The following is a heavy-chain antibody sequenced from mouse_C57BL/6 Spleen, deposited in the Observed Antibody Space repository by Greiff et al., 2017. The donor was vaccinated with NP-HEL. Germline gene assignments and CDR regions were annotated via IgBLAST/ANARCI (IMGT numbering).Heavy chain of an antibody. CDR2: ISYDGSN. D-gene: IGHD2-4*01. Sequence: EVQLQQSGPGLVKPSQSLSLTCSVTGYSITSGYYWNWIRQFPGNKLEWMGYISYDGSNNYNPSLKNRISITRDTSKNQFFLKLNSVTTEDTATYYCARGDYDYLWDYWGQGTSVTVSS. CDR3: ARGDYDYLWDY. CDR1: GYSITSGYY. V-gene: IGHV3-6*01. J-gene: IGHJ4*01.